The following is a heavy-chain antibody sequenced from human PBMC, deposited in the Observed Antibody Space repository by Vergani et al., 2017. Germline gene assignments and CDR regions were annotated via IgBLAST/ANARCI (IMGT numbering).Heavy chain of an antibody. CDR2: LLPIFGNA. CDR1: RGTFRPSP. D-gene: IGHD5-24*01. J-gene: IGHJ4*02. V-gene: IGHV1-69*01. Sequence: QVPLVHSGAEVTKPPSSLHVSSPPSRGTFRPSPLSWVRPPPAQVLEWLARLLPIFGNANYAQKFQGRGTITADESTSTAYMELSSLRSEDTAVYYCARVHLRDGYNYSKGYFDYWGQGTLVTVSS. CDR3: ARVHLRDGYNYSKGYFDY.